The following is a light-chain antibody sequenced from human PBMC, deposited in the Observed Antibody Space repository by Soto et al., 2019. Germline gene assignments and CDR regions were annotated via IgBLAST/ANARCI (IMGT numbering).Light chain of an antibody. Sequence: QSVLTQPASVSRSPGQSITISCTGTSSDVGSYNFVSWYQQHPGKAPKLMIYEGSERPSGVSNRFSGSKSGNTASLTISGLQAEDEADYYCCSYAGSSTWVFGGGTKLTVL. J-gene: IGLJ3*02. CDR1: SSDVGSYNF. CDR3: CSYAGSSTWV. V-gene: IGLV2-23*01. CDR2: EGS.